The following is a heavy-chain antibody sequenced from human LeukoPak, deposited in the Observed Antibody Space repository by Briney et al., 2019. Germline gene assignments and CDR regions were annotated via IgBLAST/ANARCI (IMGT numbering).Heavy chain of an antibody. CDR3: TADRLPLRFLEWLPYYFDY. D-gene: IGHD3-3*01. V-gene: IGHV3-15*01. J-gene: IGHJ4*02. Sequence: GGSLRLSCAASGFTFSNAWMSWVRQSPGKGLEWVGRIKSKTDGGTRDYAAPVKGRFTISRDDSKNTLYLQMSSLKTEDTAVYYCTADRLPLRFLEWLPYYFDYWGQGTLVTVSS. CDR1: GFTFSNAW. CDR2: IKSKTDGGTR.